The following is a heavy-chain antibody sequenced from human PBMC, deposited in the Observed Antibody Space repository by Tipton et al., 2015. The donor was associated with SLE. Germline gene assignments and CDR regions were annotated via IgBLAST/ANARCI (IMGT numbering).Heavy chain of an antibody. D-gene: IGHD2-21*02. CDR1: GGSFSGYY. V-gene: IGHV4-59*10. CDR2: IYTSGST. Sequence: TLSLTCAVYGGSFSGYYWSWIRQPAGKGLEWIGRIYTSGSTNYNPSLKSRVTMSVDTSKNQFSLKLSSVTAADTAVYYCARQGKVVTATLDYWGQGTLVTVSS. J-gene: IGHJ4*02. CDR3: ARQGKVVTATLDY.